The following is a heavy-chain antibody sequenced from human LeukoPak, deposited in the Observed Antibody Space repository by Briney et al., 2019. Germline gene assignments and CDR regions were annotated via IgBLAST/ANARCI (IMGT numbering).Heavy chain of an antibody. CDR1: GFTLTAYY. Sequence: ASVKVSCKASGFTLTAYYIHWVRQTPGQGLEWMRRINPNSGGTDYAQKFQGRVTMTRDTSISTAYMELSRLKSDDPAVYYCARASSGWYYFDYWGQGTLVTVSS. D-gene: IGHD6-13*01. CDR3: ARASSGWYYFDY. J-gene: IGHJ4*02. V-gene: IGHV1-2*06. CDR2: INPNSGGT.